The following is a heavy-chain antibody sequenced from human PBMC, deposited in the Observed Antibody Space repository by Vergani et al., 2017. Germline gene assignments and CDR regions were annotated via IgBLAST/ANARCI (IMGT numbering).Heavy chain of an antibody. CDR2: ISGSGGST. Sequence: EVQLLESGGGLVQPGGSQRLSCAASGFTFSSYAMSWVRQAPGKGLEWVSAISGSGGSTYYADSVKGQFTISRENAKNSLYLQMNGLRAGDTAVYYCARRDSSSPALDYWGQGTLVTVSS. CDR1: GFTFSSYA. V-gene: IGHV3-23*01. J-gene: IGHJ4*02. D-gene: IGHD6-6*01. CDR3: ARRDSSSPALDY.